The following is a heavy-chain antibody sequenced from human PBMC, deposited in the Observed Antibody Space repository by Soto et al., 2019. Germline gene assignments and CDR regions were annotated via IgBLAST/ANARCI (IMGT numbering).Heavy chain of an antibody. D-gene: IGHD3-3*01. CDR3: TGFRFDFLSGYYTFGEHYYYYYYMDV. J-gene: IGHJ6*03. V-gene: IGHV1-8*01. CDR2: MNPNSGNT. CDR1: GYTFASYD. Sequence: ASVKVSCKASGYTFASYDINWVRQATGQGHEWMGWMNPNSGNTGYAQKFQGRVTMTRNTSISTANKELSSLRSEDTAVYNCTGFRFDFLSGYYTFGEHYYYYYYMDVWGKGTTVTVSS.